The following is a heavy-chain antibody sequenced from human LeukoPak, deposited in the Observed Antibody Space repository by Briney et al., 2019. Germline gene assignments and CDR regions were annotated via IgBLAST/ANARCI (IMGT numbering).Heavy chain of an antibody. Sequence: GASVKVSCKASGYTFTSYAMHWVHQAPGQRLEWMGWINAGNGNTKYSQKFQGRVTITRDTSASTAYMELSSLRSEDTAVYYCARDRKSTTGTTRWFDPWGQGTLVTVSS. V-gene: IGHV1-3*01. J-gene: IGHJ5*02. D-gene: IGHD1-1*01. CDR3: ARDRKSTTGTTRWFDP. CDR2: INAGNGNT. CDR1: GYTFTSYA.